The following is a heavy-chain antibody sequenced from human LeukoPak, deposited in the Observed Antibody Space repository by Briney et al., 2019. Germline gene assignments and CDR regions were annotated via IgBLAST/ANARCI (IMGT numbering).Heavy chain of an antibody. CDR3: AKGDSSGWLYYFDY. J-gene: IGHJ4*02. CDR2: ISGSGGST. V-gene: IGHV3-23*01. Sequence: GGSLRLSCAASGFTFSSYGMSWVRQAPGKGLEWVSAISGSGGSTYYADSVKGRFTISRDNSKNTLYLQMNSLRAEDTAVYYCAKGDSSGWLYYFDYWGQRTLVTVSS. D-gene: IGHD6-19*01. CDR1: GFTFSSYG.